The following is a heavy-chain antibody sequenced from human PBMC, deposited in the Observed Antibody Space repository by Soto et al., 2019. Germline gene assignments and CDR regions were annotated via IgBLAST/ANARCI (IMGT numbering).Heavy chain of an antibody. CDR1: DYTFTSHG. V-gene: IGHV1-18*01. Sequence: VQLVQSGVEVKKPGASVKVSCKASDYTFTSHGISWVRQAPGQGLEWMGWINTYNGNTNYAQKVQGRVTMTTETSTSTAYMELRSLRSDDTAGYYCARDLLYSTRSTVRFDIWGQGTMLTVSS. CDR2: INTYNGNT. D-gene: IGHD6-13*01. J-gene: IGHJ3*02. CDR3: ARDLLYSTRSTVRFDI.